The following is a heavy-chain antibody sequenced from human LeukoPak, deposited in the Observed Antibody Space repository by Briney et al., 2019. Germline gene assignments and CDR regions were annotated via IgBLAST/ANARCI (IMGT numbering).Heavy chain of an antibody. Sequence: GGSLRLSCVGSGLTFSSDWMHWVRQAPGKGPVWASRINTDGDSTVYADSVKGRFTISKDNAKNTLYLQMNSLRLEDTATYYCARTRGNAFDIWGQGTMVTVSS. CDR1: GLTFSSDW. V-gene: IGHV3-74*01. D-gene: IGHD3-16*01. J-gene: IGHJ3*02. CDR2: INTDGDST. CDR3: ARTRGNAFDI.